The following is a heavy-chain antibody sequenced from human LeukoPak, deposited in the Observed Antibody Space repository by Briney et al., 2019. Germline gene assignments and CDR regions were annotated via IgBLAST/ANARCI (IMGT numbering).Heavy chain of an antibody. D-gene: IGHD1-26*01. Sequence: PSETLSLTCSVSGGSISSYYWSWIRQPPGKGLEWIGYIYYSGSTNYNPSLKSRVTISVDTSKNQFSLKLGSVTAADTAVYYCARVGGSYGGAFDIWGQGTMVTVSS. CDR2: IYYSGST. CDR1: GGSISSYY. V-gene: IGHV4-59*01. CDR3: ARVGGSYGGAFDI. J-gene: IGHJ3*02.